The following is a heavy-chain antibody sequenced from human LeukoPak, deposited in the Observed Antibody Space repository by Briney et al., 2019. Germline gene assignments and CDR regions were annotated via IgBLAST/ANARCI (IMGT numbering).Heavy chain of an antibody. Sequence: GRSLRLSCAASGFTFSSYGMHRVRQAPGKGLEWVAVISYDGSNKYYADSVKGRFTISRDNSKNTLYLQMNSLRAEDTAVYYCAKEGGGLRRYFQHWGQGTLVTVSS. D-gene: IGHD3-16*01. CDR2: ISYDGSNK. J-gene: IGHJ1*01. V-gene: IGHV3-30*18. CDR3: AKEGGGLRRYFQH. CDR1: GFTFSSYG.